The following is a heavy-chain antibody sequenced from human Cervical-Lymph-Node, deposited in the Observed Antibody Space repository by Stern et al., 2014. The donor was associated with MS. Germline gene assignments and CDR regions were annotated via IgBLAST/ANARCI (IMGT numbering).Heavy chain of an antibody. CDR2: VWNDGSKE. J-gene: IGHJ3*02. Sequence: LQLVESGGGVVQPGRSLRLSCVASGLTFSTYVMHWVRQAPGKGLEWVAVVWNDGSKEHFTESVKGRFSTSRDTAKNTLHLQMSSLRAEDTAVYFCATSTASDAFDIWGQGTLVTVSS. CDR1: GLTFSTYV. D-gene: IGHD2/OR15-2a*01. V-gene: IGHV3-33*01. CDR3: ATSTASDAFDI.